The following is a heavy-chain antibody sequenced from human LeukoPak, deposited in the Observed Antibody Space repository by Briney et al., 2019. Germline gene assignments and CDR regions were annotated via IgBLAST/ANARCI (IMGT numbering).Heavy chain of an antibody. CDR1: GFTFSSYA. V-gene: IGHV3-30-3*01. CDR3: ATAHTLRFLEWLYYDYYYGMDV. D-gene: IGHD3-3*01. CDR2: ISYDGSNK. Sequence: GGSLRLSCAASGFTFSSYAMHWVRQAPGKGLEWVAVISYDGSNKRYADSVKGRFTISRDNSKNTLYPQMNSLRAEDTAVYYCATAHTLRFLEWLYYDYYYGMDVWGQGTTVTVSS. J-gene: IGHJ6*02.